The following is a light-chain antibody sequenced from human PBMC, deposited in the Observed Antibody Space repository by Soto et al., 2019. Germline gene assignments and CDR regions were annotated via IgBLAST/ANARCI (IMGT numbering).Light chain of an antibody. CDR2: EVS. J-gene: IGLJ3*02. CDR3: SSYTSSITWV. V-gene: IGLV2-14*01. CDR1: SSDVGGYNY. Sequence: QLVLTQPASVSGSPGQSITISCTGTSSDVGGYNYVSWYQQYPGKAPKLIIYEVSDRPSGVSNRFSGSKSGNTASLTISGLQAEDEADYYCSSYTSSITWVFGGGTKLTVL.